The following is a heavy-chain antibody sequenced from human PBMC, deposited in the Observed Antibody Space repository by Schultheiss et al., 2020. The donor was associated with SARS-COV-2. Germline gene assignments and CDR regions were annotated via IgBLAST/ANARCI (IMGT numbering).Heavy chain of an antibody. CDR1: GGSISSSSYY. Sequence: SETLSLTCTVSGGSISSSSYYWGWIRQPPGKGLEWIGSIYYSGSTNYNPSLKSRVTISVDTSKNQFSLKLSSVTAADTAVYYCARRYLYGEFDYWGQGTLVTVSS. D-gene: IGHD4-17*01. CDR2: IYYSGST. CDR3: ARRYLYGEFDY. V-gene: IGHV4-39*07. J-gene: IGHJ4*02.